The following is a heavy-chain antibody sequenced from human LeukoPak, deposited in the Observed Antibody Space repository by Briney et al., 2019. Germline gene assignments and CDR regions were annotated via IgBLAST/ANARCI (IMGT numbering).Heavy chain of an antibody. CDR2: IYYSGST. CDR1: GGSISSSSYY. J-gene: IGHJ4*02. Sequence: SETLSLTCTVSGGSISSSSYYWGWIRQPPGKGLEWIGSIYYSGSTHYNPSLKSRVIISVDTSKNQFSLKLSSVTAADTAVYYCARHGGYSYGYIPYWGQGTLVTVSS. D-gene: IGHD5-18*01. V-gene: IGHV4-39*01. CDR3: ARHGGYSYGYIPY.